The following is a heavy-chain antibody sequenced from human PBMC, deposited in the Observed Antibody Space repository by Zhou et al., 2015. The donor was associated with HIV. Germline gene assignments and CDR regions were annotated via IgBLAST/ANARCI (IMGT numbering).Heavy chain of an antibody. V-gene: IGHV1-69*01. CDR2: ITPTFDIV. CDR1: GGTFSGSE. D-gene: IGHD4-23*01. Sequence: QVQLVQSGTEVKKPGSSVKVSCKTSGGTFSGSEISWVRQAPGQGLEWMGEITPTFDIVNYAQKFRGRVTITADEPTSTAYMELSSLRSEDAAVYYCARDYPPPWYLPRPLSYGMDVVGPRDHGHRLL. CDR3: ARDYPPPWYLPRPLSYGMDV. J-gene: IGHJ6*02.